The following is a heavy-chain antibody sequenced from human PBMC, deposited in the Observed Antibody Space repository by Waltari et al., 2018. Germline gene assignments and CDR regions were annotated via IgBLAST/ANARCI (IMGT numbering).Heavy chain of an antibody. CDR3: ASGLIIPGRFRLGY. CDR2: FDPEDGEA. J-gene: IGHJ4*02. CDR1: GSPRTALS. D-gene: IGHD3-3*01. V-gene: IGHV1-24*01. Sequence: QVQPDQSGAEVKKPGASVKVSCNVVGSPRTALSLDWGRQAPGKGLEWMGGFDPEDGEAVFAQKFQGRLTLTEDTPANTAYMELTSLTSEDTAVYYCASGLIIPGRFRLGYWGQGTLVTVSA.